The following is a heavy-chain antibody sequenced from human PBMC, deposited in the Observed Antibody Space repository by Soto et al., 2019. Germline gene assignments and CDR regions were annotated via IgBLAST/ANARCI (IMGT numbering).Heavy chain of an antibody. CDR3: VRDGTKTLRAWFDP. D-gene: IGHD1-1*01. Sequence: PSETLSLTCTVSGASISGFYWSWIRKSAGKGLEWIGRIYATGTTDYNPSLKSRVMMSVDTSKKQFSLKLRSVTAADTAVYYCVRDGTKTLRAWFDPWGQGSSVTVSS. J-gene: IGHJ5*02. CDR2: IYATGTT. V-gene: IGHV4-4*07. CDR1: GASISGFY.